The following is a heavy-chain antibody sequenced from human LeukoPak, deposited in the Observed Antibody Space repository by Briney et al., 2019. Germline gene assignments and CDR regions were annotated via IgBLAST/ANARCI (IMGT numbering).Heavy chain of an antibody. D-gene: IGHD4-17*01. CDR3: ARDGDNGDLYYFDS. CDR2: ISGRSSYI. Sequence: GGSLRLSCAASGFTFSTYSMNRVRQAPGKGLEWVSSISGRSSYIYYADSMRGRFTVSRDNSKNSLYLQMNRLRAEDTAVYFCARDGDNGDLYYFDSWGQGTLVTVSS. J-gene: IGHJ4*02. CDR1: GFTFSTYS. V-gene: IGHV3-21*01.